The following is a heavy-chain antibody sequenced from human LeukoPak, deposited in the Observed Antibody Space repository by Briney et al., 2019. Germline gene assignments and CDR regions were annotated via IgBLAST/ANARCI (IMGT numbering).Heavy chain of an antibody. CDR1: DGSISSYY. CDR3: ARARMGVMTYFDY. Sequence: SETLSLTCTFSDGSISSYYWSWIRQPPGKGLEWIGYIYYSRSTNYNPSLKSRVTISLDTSMNQYSLKLRSVTAADTAVYYCARARMGVMTYFDYWGQGTLDTLAS. V-gene: IGHV4-59*01. J-gene: IGHJ4*02. CDR2: IYYSRST. D-gene: IGHD3-16*01.